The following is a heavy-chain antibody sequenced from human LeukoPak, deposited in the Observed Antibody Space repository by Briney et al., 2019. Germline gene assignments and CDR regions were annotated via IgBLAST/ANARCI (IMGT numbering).Heavy chain of an antibody. CDR2: IIPIFSTA. CDR3: ARDMYYYSRTGFDP. CDR1: GGTFSSYA. Sequence: GASVKVSCKASGGTFSSYAISWVRQAPGQGLEWMGRIIPIFSTANYAQKFQGRVTITTDESTSTAYMELSSLRSDDTAVYYCARDMYYYSRTGFDPWGQGTLVTVSS. D-gene: IGHD3-10*01. V-gene: IGHV1-69*05. J-gene: IGHJ5*02.